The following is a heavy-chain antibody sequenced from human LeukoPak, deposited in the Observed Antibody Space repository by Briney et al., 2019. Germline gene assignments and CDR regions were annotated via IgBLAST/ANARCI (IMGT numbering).Heavy chain of an antibody. Sequence: PGGSLRLSCAASEFTFSSYAMSWVRQAPGKGLEWVSSLSGSGGSTYYADSVKGRFIISRDNSKNTLYLQMNSLTAEDTALYYCAKETIVGALDWFDPWGQGTLVTVSS. D-gene: IGHD1-26*01. CDR2: LSGSGGST. CDR1: EFTFSSYA. V-gene: IGHV3-23*01. J-gene: IGHJ5*02. CDR3: AKETIVGALDWFDP.